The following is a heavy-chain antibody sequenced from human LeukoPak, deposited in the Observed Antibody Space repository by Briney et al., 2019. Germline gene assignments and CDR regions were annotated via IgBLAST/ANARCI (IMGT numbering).Heavy chain of an antibody. V-gene: IGHV1-18*04. CDR1: GYTFTGYY. J-gene: IGHJ6*02. CDR3: ARDMGYCSSTSCYWVYYYYGMDV. D-gene: IGHD2-2*01. Sequence: ASVKVSCKASGYTFTGYYMHWVRQAPGQGLEWMGWISAYNGNTNYAQKLQGRVTMTTDTSTSTAYMELRSLRSDDTAVYYCARDMGYCSSTSCYWVYYYYGMDVWGQGTTVTVSS. CDR2: ISAYNGNT.